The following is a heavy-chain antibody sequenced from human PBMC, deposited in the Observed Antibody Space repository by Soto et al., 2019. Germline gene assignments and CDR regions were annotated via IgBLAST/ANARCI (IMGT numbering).Heavy chain of an antibody. CDR3: ARSGGDYGNSGYYRGEFHY. CDR1: GGSINSSY. D-gene: IGHD3-22*01. V-gene: IGHV4-59*01. J-gene: IGHJ4*02. CDR2: IHYSGST. Sequence: SETLSLTCTVSGGSINSSYWSWIRQPPGKGLQYIGYIHYSGSTNYNPSLKGRGTISVDTSVNQFSLELSSVTAAAAGSYHCARSGGDYGNSGYYRGEFHYWGRRTLVTFSS.